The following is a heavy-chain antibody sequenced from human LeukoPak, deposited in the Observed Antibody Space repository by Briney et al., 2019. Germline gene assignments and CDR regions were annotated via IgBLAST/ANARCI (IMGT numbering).Heavy chain of an antibody. CDR1: GYTFTSYY. D-gene: IGHD2-2*01. CDR3: ARARPYCSSTSCYPVYYYYMDV. CDR2: INPSGGST. V-gene: IGHV1-46*01. Sequence: ASVKVSCKASGYTFTSYYMHWVRQAPGQGLEWMGIINPSGGSTSYAQKFQGRVTMTRDTSTSTVYMELSSLRSEDTAVYYCARARPYCSSTSCYPVYYYYMDVWGKGTTVTISS. J-gene: IGHJ6*03.